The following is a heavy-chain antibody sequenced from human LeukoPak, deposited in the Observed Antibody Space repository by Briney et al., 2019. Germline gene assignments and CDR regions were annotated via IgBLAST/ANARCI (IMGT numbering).Heavy chain of an antibody. CDR2: IYSGGST. D-gene: IGHD2-21*02. J-gene: IGHJ4*02. CDR3: AKDHCGGDCFNFDY. Sequence: GGSLRLSCAASGFTVSSNYMSWVRQAPGKGLEWVSVIYSGGSTYYADSVKGRFTISRDNAKNSLYLQMNSLRAEDTALYYCAKDHCGGDCFNFDYWGQGTLVTVSS. V-gene: IGHV3-53*05. CDR1: GFTVSSNY.